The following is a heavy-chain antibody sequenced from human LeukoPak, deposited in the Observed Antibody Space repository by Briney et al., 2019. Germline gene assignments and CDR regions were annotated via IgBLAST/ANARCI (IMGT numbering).Heavy chain of an antibody. Sequence: KAGGSLRLSCAASGFTFSSYSMNWVRQAPGKGLEWVSSISSSSSYIYYADSVKGRFTISRDNAKNSLYLQMNSLRAEDTAVYYCARVEASGSYGVDYWGQGTLVPVSS. CDR3: ARVEASGSYGVDY. V-gene: IGHV3-21*01. D-gene: IGHD1-26*01. J-gene: IGHJ4*02. CDR2: ISSSSSYI. CDR1: GFTFSSYS.